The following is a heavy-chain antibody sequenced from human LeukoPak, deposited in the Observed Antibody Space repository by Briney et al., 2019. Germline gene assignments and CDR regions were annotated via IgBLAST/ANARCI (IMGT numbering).Heavy chain of an antibody. Sequence: PSQTLSFTCTVSGGSISSGGYYWSWIRQHPGKGLEWIGYIYYSGGTFYNPSLKSRVTISVDMSKNQFSLKLNSVTAADTAVYYCASSEATTTPPPYGMDVWGQGTTVTVSS. CDR3: ASSEATTTPPPYGMDV. J-gene: IGHJ6*02. CDR2: IYYSGGT. V-gene: IGHV4-31*03. CDR1: GGSISSGGYY. D-gene: IGHD5-12*01.